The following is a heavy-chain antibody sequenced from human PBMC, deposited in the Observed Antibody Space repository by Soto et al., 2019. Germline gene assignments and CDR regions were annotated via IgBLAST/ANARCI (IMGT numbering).Heavy chain of an antibody. CDR2: ISGSGGST. J-gene: IGHJ4*02. V-gene: IGHV3-23*01. D-gene: IGHD3-22*01. CDR3: AKSPDYYDGSGCDY. Sequence: PGGSLRLSCAASGFTFSSYAMSWVRQAPGKGLEWVSAISGSGGSTYYADSVKGRFTISRDNSKNTLYLQMNSLRAEDTAAYYCAKSPDYYDGSGCDYWGQGTLVTVSS. CDR1: GFTFSSYA.